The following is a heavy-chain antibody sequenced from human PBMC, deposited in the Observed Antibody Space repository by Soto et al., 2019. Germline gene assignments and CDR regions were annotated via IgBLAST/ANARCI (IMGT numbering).Heavy chain of an antibody. V-gene: IGHV4-4*02. J-gene: IGHJ4*02. CDR1: GASISSNNW. CDR3: AKDGSGHPYYSDN. CDR2: IYHSGTT. D-gene: IGHD2-15*01. Sequence: QVQLQESGPGLVKPSGTLSLTCVVSGASISSNNWWSWVRQPPGKGLAWIGEIYHSGTTSYNPSLKSRVTMSVDKSKNQFSLKVTSMTAADTAVYFCAKDGSGHPYYSDNWGQGTLVTVSS.